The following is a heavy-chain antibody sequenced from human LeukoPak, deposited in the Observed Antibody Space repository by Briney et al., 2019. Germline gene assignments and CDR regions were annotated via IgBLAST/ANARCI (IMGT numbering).Heavy chain of an antibody. J-gene: IGHJ5*02. D-gene: IGHD4-17*01. CDR2: IKQDGSEK. Sequence: PGGSLRLSCAASGFTFSSYWMSWVRQAPGKGLEWVANIKQDGSEKYYVDSVKGRFTISRDNAKNSLYLQMNSLRAEDTAVYYCAGEGYGDSDWFDPWGQGTLVTVSS. CDR1: GFTFSSYW. V-gene: IGHV3-7*01. CDR3: AGEGYGDSDWFDP.